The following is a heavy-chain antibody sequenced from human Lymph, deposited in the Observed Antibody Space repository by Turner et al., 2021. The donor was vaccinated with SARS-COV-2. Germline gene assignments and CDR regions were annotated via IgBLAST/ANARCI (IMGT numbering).Heavy chain of an antibody. V-gene: IGHV1-69*10. CDR2: IIPIIAIA. CDR3: ARDSPYCSSTSCYDP. Sequence: QFQLVQSVTDVKKPGSSVKFSCKAPGGTFSSYAISWVRQAPGQGLEWMGGIIPIIAIANYAQKVQGRVTITADKATSTAYMELSSLRSEDTAVYYCARDSPYCSSTSCYDPWGQGTLVTVSS. D-gene: IGHD2-2*01. J-gene: IGHJ5*02. CDR1: GGTFSSYA.